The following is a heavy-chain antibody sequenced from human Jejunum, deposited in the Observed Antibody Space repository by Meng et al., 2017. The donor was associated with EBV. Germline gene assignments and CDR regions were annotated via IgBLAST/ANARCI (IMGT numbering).Heavy chain of an antibody. CDR2: INCNNGDT. CDR1: GYRFTTYF. CDR3: ARIRYGTGTDWFDP. J-gene: IGHJ5*02. Sequence: QGQLVQSGPEVKKPGASVRVSCKASGYRFTTYFIHWVRQAPGQGLEWMGRINCNNGDTDYAQKFQDRVTMTRDTSITTAYMDLTGLTSNDTAFYYCARIRYGTGTDWFDPWGQGTLVTVSS. V-gene: IGHV1-2*06. D-gene: IGHD3-10*01.